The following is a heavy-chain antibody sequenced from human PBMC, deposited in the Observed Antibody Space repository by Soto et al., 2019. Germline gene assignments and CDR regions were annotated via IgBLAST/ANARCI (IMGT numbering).Heavy chain of an antibody. CDR3: VRYCSSTLCNGVATRTFDY. Sequence: GGCLRICFATSRFTFRNYEMHWVRQPPGKVLEWVSCISSSGSSVYYADSGKGRFTLSRDNSKNSLYLQMNSLRDEDTALYYCVRYCSSTLCNGVATRTFDYWGQGALAPVSS. J-gene: IGHJ4*02. D-gene: IGHD5-12*01. CDR1: RFTFRNYE. CDR2: ISSSGSSV. V-gene: IGHV3-48*03.